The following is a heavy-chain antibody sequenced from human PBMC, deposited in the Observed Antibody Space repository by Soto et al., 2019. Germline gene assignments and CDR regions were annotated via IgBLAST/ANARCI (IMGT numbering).Heavy chain of an antibody. CDR3: ASSLEGTTVTNWFDP. V-gene: IGHV1-69*06. CDR2: ITPVFGTA. CDR1: ADTFNSYS. D-gene: IGHD4-17*01. J-gene: IGHJ5*02. Sequence: QVQLVQSGAEVKKPGSSVKVSCKASADTFNSYSLSWLRQAPGQRLEWMGGITPVFGTADYAQTFEYRLTITADNSTSTVYMELSSLRSDDTAVYYCASSLEGTTVTNWFDPWGQGALVTVSS.